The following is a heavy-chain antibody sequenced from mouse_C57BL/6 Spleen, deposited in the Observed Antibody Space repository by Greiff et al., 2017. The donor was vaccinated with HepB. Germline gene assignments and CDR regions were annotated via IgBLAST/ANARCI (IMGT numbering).Heavy chain of an antibody. Sequence: LQESGAELARPGASVKLSCKASGYTFTSYGISWVKQRTGQGLEWIGEIYPRSGNTYYNEKFKGKATLTADKSSSTAYMELRSLTSEDSAVYFCARPGELGYFDYWGQGTTLTVSS. D-gene: IGHD4-1*01. CDR3: ARPGELGYFDY. CDR2: IYPRSGNT. J-gene: IGHJ2*01. CDR1: GYTFTSYG. V-gene: IGHV1-81*01.